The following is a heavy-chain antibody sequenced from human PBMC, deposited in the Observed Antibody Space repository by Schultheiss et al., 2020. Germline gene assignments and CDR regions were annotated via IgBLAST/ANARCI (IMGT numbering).Heavy chain of an antibody. J-gene: IGHJ6*04. CDR1: GFTFSSYG. Sequence: GESLKISCAASGFTFSSYGMHWVRQAPGKGLEWVAVISYDGSNKYYADSVKGRFTISRDNSKNTLYLQMNSLRAEDTAVYYCAKEGHSSGYHFPITGDMDVWGKGTTVTVSS. CDR3: AKEGHSSGYHFPITGDMDV. CDR2: ISYDGSNK. D-gene: IGHD3-22*01. V-gene: IGHV3-30*18.